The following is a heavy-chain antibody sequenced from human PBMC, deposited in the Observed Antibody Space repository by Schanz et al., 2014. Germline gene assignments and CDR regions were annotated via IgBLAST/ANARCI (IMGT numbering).Heavy chain of an antibody. D-gene: IGHD6-13*01. CDR2: LTGSGTTT. Sequence: EVQVVESGGGLVQPGGSLRLSCAASGFTFSDYGMSWVRQAPGKGLEWVSALTGSGTTTYYADSVKGRFTISRDNSKNTLDLQVNSLRAEDTAIYYCAKDLAAVGVFDYWGQGSLVTVSP. CDR3: AKDLAAVGVFDY. V-gene: IGHV3-23*04. CDR1: GFTFSDYG. J-gene: IGHJ4*02.